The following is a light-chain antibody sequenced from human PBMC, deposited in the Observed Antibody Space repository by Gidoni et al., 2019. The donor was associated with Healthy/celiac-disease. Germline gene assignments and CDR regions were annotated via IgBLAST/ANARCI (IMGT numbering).Light chain of an antibody. CDR2: KAS. CDR3: QQYNSYSPLT. V-gene: IGKV1-5*03. J-gene: IGKJ4*01. CDR1: QSISSW. Sequence: DIQMTQSPSTLSASVGDRVTITCRASQSISSWLAWYQQKPGKAPKLLIYKASSLESGVPSRFSGSGSGTEFTLTISSLKPDDFATYYCQQYNSYSPLTFXGXTKVEIK.